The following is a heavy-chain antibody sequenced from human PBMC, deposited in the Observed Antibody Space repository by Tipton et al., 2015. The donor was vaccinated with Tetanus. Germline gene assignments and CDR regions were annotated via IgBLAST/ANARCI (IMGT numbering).Heavy chain of an antibody. CDR2: IYESGDT. CDR3: ARHQSGYFTPSDY. Sequence: TLSLTCTVSGGSIRGGTFYWGWIRQPPGKGLEWIGSIYESGDTYYIPSLKSRVTISVDTSKNQFSLNLNSMAAADTGFYYCARHQSGYFTPSDYWGQGTLVTVSS. V-gene: IGHV4-39*01. J-gene: IGHJ4*02. CDR1: GGSIRGGTFY. D-gene: IGHD3-3*01.